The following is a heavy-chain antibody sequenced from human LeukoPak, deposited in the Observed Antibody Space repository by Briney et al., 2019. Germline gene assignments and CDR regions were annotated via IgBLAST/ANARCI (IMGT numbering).Heavy chain of an antibody. CDR3: ARGPGDSRYWYFDL. CDR2: IYTSGST. D-gene: IGHD2-21*02. CDR1: GGSISSYV. V-gene: IGHV4-4*07. J-gene: IGHJ2*01. Sequence: PSETLSLTCTVSGGSISSYVWSSIRQPAGKGLEWIGHIYTSGSTNYNPSLKSRVTMSVDTSKNQFSLKLSSVTAADTAVYYCARGPGDSRYWYFDLWGRGTLVTVSS.